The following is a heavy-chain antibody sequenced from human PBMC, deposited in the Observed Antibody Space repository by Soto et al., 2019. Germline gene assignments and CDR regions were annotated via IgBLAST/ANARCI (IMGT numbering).Heavy chain of an antibody. CDR3: ARGRVVVPAAVMFNCLDP. J-gene: IGHJ5*02. V-gene: IGHV4-30-2*01. CDR2: ICHGGST. Sequence: SETLSLTCALSGAPITWGDYSWNWIRQPPGKGLEWIGYICHGGSTYYNPSLRSRVTISVDRSRTQFSLKMSSVTAADTAVYYCARGRVVVPAAVMFNCLDPWGQGALVTVSS. D-gene: IGHD2-2*01. CDR1: GAPITWGDYS.